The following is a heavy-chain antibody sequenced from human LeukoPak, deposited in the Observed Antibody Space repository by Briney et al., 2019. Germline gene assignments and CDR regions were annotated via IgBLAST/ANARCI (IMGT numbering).Heavy chain of an antibody. Sequence: GGSLRLSCAASGSTFSSYWMSWVRQAPGKGLEWVANINQDGSEKHYVDFVRGRFTISRDNDKNSLYLQMNSLRVEDTAFYFCARHQRVLVDWGQGTLVTVSS. CDR2: INQDGSEK. J-gene: IGHJ4*02. V-gene: IGHV3-7*01. D-gene: IGHD2-8*02. CDR1: GSTFSSYW. CDR3: ARHQRVLVD.